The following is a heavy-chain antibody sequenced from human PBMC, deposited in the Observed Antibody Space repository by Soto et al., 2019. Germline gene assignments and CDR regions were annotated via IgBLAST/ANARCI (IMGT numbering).Heavy chain of an antibody. CDR2: LSPTTGGT. D-gene: IGHD3-9*01. Sequence: RASVKVSCKTSGNTLTSFYIHWVRQAPGQGLEWVGRLSPTTGGTNYAQHFQGRVTVTWDMSTFTAYMELSSLIYEDTAVYYCARPPGYVTDWYYFDTWGQGTQVTVSS. V-gene: IGHV1-2*02. CDR3: ARPPGYVTDWYYFDT. CDR1: GNTLTSFY. J-gene: IGHJ4*02.